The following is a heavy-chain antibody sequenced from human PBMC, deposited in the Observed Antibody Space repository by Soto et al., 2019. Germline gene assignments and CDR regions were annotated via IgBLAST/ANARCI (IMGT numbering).Heavy chain of an antibody. Sequence: QVQLEQSGAEVKKPGSSVKVSCKASGVTSSTHTITWVRQAPGQGLEWMGGIIPLFGTGHKAQKFQGRITVIADKSTSTAYMELSSLRSEDTAVYFCASGSAMGADHWGQGNLVTVSP. D-gene: IGHD5-18*01. V-gene: IGHV1-69*06. CDR3: ASGSAMGADH. CDR2: IIPLFGTG. J-gene: IGHJ5*02. CDR1: GVTSSTHT.